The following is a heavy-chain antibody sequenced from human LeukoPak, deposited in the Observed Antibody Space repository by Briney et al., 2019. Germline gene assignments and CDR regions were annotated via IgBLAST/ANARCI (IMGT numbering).Heavy chain of an antibody. Sequence: PGGSLRLSCAASGFTFSSYEMNWVRQAPGKGLEWVGFIRSKAYGGTTEYAASVKGRFTISRDDSKSIAYLQMNSLKTEDTAVYCCTRDLEGFPFDYWGQGTLVTVSS. J-gene: IGHJ4*02. D-gene: IGHD5-24*01. V-gene: IGHV3-49*04. CDR1: GFTFSSYE. CDR3: TRDLEGFPFDY. CDR2: IRSKAYGGTT.